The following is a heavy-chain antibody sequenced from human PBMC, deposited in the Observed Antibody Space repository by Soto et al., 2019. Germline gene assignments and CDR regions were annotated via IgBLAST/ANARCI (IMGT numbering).Heavy chain of an antibody. CDR2: IIPIFGTA. J-gene: IGHJ4*02. V-gene: IGHV1-69*13. Sequence: SVKVSFKASGGTFSSYAISWVRQAPGQGLEWMGGIIPIFGTANYAQKFQGRVTITADESTSTAYMELSSLRSEDTAVYYCARVTAAGQAIPGYFDYWGQGTLVTVSS. CDR3: ARVTAAGQAIPGYFDY. CDR1: GGTFSSYA. D-gene: IGHD6-13*01.